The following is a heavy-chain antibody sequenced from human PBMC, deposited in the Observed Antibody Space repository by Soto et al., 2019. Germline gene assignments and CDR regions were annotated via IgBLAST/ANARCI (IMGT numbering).Heavy chain of an antibody. CDR2: IFSGGST. CDR3: ARESRRTNPMGY. Sequence: EVQLVQSGGGLIQPGGSLRLSCAVCGFTVSSNYMSWIRQAPGKGLEWVSVIFSGGSTYYADSVKGRFTISRDISKNTVYLQLNSLRAEDTAVYYCARESRRTNPMGYWGLGTLVTVSS. CDR1: GFTVSSNY. J-gene: IGHJ4*02. V-gene: IGHV3-53*01.